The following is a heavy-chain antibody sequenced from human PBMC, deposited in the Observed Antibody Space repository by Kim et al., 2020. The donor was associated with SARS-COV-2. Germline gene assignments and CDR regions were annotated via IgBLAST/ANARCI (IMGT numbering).Heavy chain of an antibody. V-gene: IGHV4-59*09. CDR3: ARGSMGANPQYFQH. J-gene: IGHJ1*01. D-gene: IGHD1-26*01. Sequence: PPLTRRVTISIDTSKNTLSLRLSSVPAADTAVYYCARGSMGANPQYFQHWGQGTLVTVSS.